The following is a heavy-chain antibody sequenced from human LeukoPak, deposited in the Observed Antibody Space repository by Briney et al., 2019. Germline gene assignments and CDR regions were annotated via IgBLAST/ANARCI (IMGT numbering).Heavy chain of an antibody. CDR2: ISAYNGNT. CDR1: GYTFTSYG. J-gene: IGHJ6*03. V-gene: IGHV1-18*01. D-gene: IGHD6-19*01. Sequence: ASVKVSCKASGYTFTSYGISWVRQAPGQGLEWMGWISAYNGNTNYAQKLQGRVTMTTDTSTSTAYMELRSLRSDDTAVYYCARDWSQVDSGWLNYYYYYYMDVWGKGTTVTVSS. CDR3: ARDWSQVDSGWLNYYYYYYMDV.